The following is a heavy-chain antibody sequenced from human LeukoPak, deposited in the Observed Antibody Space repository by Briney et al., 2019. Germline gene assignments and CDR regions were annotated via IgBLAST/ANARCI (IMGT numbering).Heavy chain of an antibody. Sequence: SETLSLTCTVSGGSISSYYWSWIRQPPGKGLEWIGYIYYSGSTNYNPSLKSRVTVSVDTSKNQFSLKLSSVTAADTAVYYCARELDILTGYYFDYWGQGTLVTVSS. J-gene: IGHJ4*02. D-gene: IGHD3-9*01. V-gene: IGHV4-59*12. CDR1: GGSISSYY. CDR3: ARELDILTGYYFDY. CDR2: IYYSGST.